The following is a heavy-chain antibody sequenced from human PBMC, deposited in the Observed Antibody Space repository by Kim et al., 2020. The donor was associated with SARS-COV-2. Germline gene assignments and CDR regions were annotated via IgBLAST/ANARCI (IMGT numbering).Heavy chain of an antibody. J-gene: IGHJ6*03. CDR3: ARLIFGTYYYYYYYMDV. Sequence: GKGRFTISRDNAKNSLYLQMNSLRAEDTAVYYCARLIFGTYYYYYYYMDVWGKGTTVTVSS. V-gene: IGHV3-11*01. D-gene: IGHD3-3*01.